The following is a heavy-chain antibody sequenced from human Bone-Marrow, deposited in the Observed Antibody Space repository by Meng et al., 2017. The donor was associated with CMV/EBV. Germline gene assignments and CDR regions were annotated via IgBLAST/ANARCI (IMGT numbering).Heavy chain of an antibody. CDR1: GYTFTGYY. CDR2: INPNSGGT. V-gene: IGHV1-2*02. CDR3: ARGYSYGYSWYFDY. J-gene: IGHJ4*02. Sequence: ASVKVSCKASGYTFTGYYMHWVRQAPGQGLEWMGCINPNSGGTNYAQKFQGRVTMTRDTSISTAYMEPSRLRSDDTAVYYCARGYSYGYSWYFDYWGQGTLVTVSS. D-gene: IGHD5-18*01.